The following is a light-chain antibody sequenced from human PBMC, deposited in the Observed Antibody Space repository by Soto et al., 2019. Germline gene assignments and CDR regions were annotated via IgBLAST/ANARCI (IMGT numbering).Light chain of an antibody. V-gene: IGKV1-5*01. Sequence: MTQSPATLSVSPGERVTLSCRAGQSISSWLAWYQQKPGKAPKLLIYDASSLESGVPSRFSGSGSGTEFTLTISSLQPDDFATYYCQQYNSYRWTFGQGTKVDIK. CDR2: DAS. CDR3: QQYNSYRWT. J-gene: IGKJ1*01. CDR1: QSISSW.